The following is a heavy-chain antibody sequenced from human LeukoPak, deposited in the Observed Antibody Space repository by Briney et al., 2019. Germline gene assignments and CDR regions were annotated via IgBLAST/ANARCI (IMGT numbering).Heavy chain of an antibody. J-gene: IGHJ4*02. CDR3: AKDEHYYYGSGSYPS. V-gene: IGHV3-9*01. CDR2: ISWNSGSI. Sequence: PGRSLRLSCAASGFTFDDYAMHGVPHAPGKGLEWVSGISWNSGSIGYADSVKGRFTISRDNAKNSLYLQMNSLRAEDTALYYCAKDEHYYYGSGSYPSWGQGTLVTVSS. CDR1: GFTFDDYA. D-gene: IGHD3-10*01.